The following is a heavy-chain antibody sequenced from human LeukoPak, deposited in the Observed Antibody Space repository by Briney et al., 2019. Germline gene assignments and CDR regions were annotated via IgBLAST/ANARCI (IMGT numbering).Heavy chain of an antibody. D-gene: IGHD5-12*01. CDR3: TRSRGSDY. CDR1: GFTLSSYN. V-gene: IGHV3-48*02. J-gene: IGHJ4*02. Sequence: GGSLGLSCAASGFTLSSYNMNWVRQAPGKGLEWVSYISSSSTTIYYADSVKGRFTISRDNAKNSLYLQMNSLRDEDTAAYYCTRSRGSDYWGQGTLVTVSS. CDR2: ISSSSTTI.